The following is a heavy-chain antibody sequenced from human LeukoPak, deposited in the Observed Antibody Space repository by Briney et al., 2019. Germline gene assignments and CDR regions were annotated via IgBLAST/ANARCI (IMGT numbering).Heavy chain of an antibody. Sequence: GSLRLSCAASGFTFSNAWMSWVRQAPGKGLEWVGRIKSKTDGGTTDYAAPVKGRFTISRDDSKNTLYLQMNSLKTEDTAVYYCTTDSTESYSSSWYGVDWFDPWGQGTLVTVSS. D-gene: IGHD6-13*01. J-gene: IGHJ5*02. CDR1: GFTFSNAW. V-gene: IGHV3-15*01. CDR3: TTDSTESYSSSWYGVDWFDP. CDR2: IKSKTDGGTT.